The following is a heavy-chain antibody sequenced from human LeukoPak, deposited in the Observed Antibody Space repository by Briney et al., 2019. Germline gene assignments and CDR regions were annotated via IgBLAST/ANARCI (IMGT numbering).Heavy chain of an antibody. V-gene: IGHV3-23*01. D-gene: IGHD3-9*01. Sequence: GGSLTLSCAASGFTFSNYAMSWVRQAPGKGLEWVSAIFGSGGSTYYADSVKGRFTVSRDNSKSTLYLQMNSLRAEDTALYYCAKWGDYDVLTGYYVLDYWGQGTLVTVSS. CDR2: IFGSGGST. CDR1: GFTFSNYA. CDR3: AKWGDYDVLTGYYVLDY. J-gene: IGHJ4*02.